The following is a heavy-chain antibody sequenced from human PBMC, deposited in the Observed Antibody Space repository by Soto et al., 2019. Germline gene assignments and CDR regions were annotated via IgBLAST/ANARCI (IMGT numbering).Heavy chain of an antibody. V-gene: IGHV3-66*01. J-gene: IGHJ3*02. CDR3: AREVRVRGFAFDI. Sequence: PGGSLRLSCAASGVTVSSNYMSWVRQAPGKGLEWVSVIYSGGSTYYADSVKGRFTISRDNSKNTLYLQMNSLRAEDTAVYYCAREVRVRGFAFDIWGQGTMVTVSS. D-gene: IGHD3-3*01. CDR1: GVTVSSNY. CDR2: IYSGGST.